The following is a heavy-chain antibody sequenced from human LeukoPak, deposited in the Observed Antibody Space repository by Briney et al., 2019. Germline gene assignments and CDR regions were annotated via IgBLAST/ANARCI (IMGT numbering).Heavy chain of an antibody. CDR2: IKSNSDGGTT. CDR1: GFTFSDAW. CDR3: TKCHTGGSCYAEFDP. J-gene: IGHJ5*02. D-gene: IGHD2-15*01. Sequence: PGGSLRLSCAASGFTFSDAWMSWVRQAPGKGREWVGRIKSNSDGGTTDYGAPVKGRFTISRDDSENTLYLQMSSLKIEDTAVYYCTKCHTGGSCYAEFDPWGQGTLVTVSS. V-gene: IGHV3-15*01.